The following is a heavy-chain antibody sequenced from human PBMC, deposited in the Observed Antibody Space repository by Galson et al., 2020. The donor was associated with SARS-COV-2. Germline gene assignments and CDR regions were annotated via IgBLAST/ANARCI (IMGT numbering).Heavy chain of an antibody. V-gene: IGHV3-30*03. CDR1: GFTFSTYA. CDR3: AINRALDY. CDR2: MSYDGSIQ. Sequence: GESLKISCAAPGFTFSTYAMHWVRQAPGNGLEWVAVMSYDGSIQYYSDSVKGRFTISRDNSKNTLYLQMNSLRLEDTGVYYCAINRALDYWGQGILVTVSS. J-gene: IGHJ4*02.